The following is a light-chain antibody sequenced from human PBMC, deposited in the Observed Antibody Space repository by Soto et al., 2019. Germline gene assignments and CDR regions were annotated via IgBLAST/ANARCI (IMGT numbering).Light chain of an antibody. CDR1: QSVRSGY. CDR2: GAS. J-gene: IGKJ2*01. CDR3: HHYADSPHT. Sequence: EIVLTQSPGTLSLSPGEGATLSCRASQSVRSGYLAWYQQKPGQAPRLLIFGASSRATDIPDRFSGSGSGTDFTLTISRLEPEDFAVYYCHHYADSPHTFGQGTKLEIK. V-gene: IGKV3-20*01.